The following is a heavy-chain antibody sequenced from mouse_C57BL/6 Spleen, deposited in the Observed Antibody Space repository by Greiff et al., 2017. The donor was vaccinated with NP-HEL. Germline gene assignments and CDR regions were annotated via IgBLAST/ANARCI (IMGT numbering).Heavy chain of an antibody. CDR3: ARDYSNYGYFDY. Sequence: EVMLVESGGGLVKPGGSLKLSCAASGFTFSDYGMHWVRQAPEKGLEWVAYISSGSSTIYYADTVKGRFTISRDNAKNTLFLQMTSLRSEDTSMYYCARDYSNYGYFDYWGQGTTLTVSS. J-gene: IGHJ2*01. CDR2: ISSGSSTI. CDR1: GFTFSDYG. V-gene: IGHV5-17*01. D-gene: IGHD2-5*01.